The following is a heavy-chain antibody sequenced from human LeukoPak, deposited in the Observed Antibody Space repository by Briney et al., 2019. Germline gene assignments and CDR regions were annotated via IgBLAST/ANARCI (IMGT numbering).Heavy chain of an antibody. CDR2: IWCDGSNK. Sequence: GRSLRLSCAASGFTFSSYGMHWVRQAPGKGLEWVAVIWCDGSNKYYADSVKGRFTISRDNSKNTLYLQMNSLRAEDTAVYYCARDSTMVRGVIGPFDYWGQGTLVTVSS. CDR1: GFTFSSYG. D-gene: IGHD3-10*01. V-gene: IGHV3-33*01. CDR3: ARDSTMVRGVIGPFDY. J-gene: IGHJ4*02.